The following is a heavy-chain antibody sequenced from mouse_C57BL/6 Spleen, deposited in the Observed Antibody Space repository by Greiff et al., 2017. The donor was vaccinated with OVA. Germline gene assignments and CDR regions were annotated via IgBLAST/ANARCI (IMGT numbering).Heavy chain of an antibody. D-gene: IGHD2-3*01. CDR3: ARIGLLRGDYAMDY. V-gene: IGHV1-64*01. Sequence: QVQLQQPGAELVKPGASVKLSCKASGYTFTSYWMHWVKQRPGQGLEWIGMIHPNSGSTNYNEKFKSKATLTVDKSSSTAYMQLSSLTSEDSAVYYCARIGLLRGDYAMDYWGQGTSVTVSS. CDR1: GYTFTSYW. J-gene: IGHJ4*01. CDR2: IHPNSGST.